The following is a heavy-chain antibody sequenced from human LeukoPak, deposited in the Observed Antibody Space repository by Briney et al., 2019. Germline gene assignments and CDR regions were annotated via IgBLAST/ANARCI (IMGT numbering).Heavy chain of an antibody. J-gene: IGHJ4*02. D-gene: IGHD3-22*01. CDR1: EFTFSDYA. CDR2: IYSGGST. Sequence: PGGSLRLSCAASEFTFSDYAMNWVRQAPGKGLEWVSVIYSGGSTYYADSVKGRFTISRDNSKNTLYLQMNSLRAEDTAMYYCASSGYDSSGYYTYYFDYWGQGTLVTVSS. CDR3: ASSGYDSSGYYTYYFDY. V-gene: IGHV3-66*01.